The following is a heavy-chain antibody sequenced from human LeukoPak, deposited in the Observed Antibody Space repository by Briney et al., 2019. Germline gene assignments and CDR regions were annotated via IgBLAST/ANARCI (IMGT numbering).Heavy chain of an antibody. CDR1: GGSISSGGYS. D-gene: IGHD2-8*01. Sequence: PSQTLSLTCTVSGGSISSGGYSWSWIRQHPGKGLEWIGYIYYSGSTYYNPSLKSRVTISVDTSKNQFSLKLSSVTAADTAVYYCARGRYCTNGVCHHNGHWFDPWGQGTLVTVSS. CDR2: IYYSGST. J-gene: IGHJ5*02. V-gene: IGHV4-31*03. CDR3: ARGRYCTNGVCHHNGHWFDP.